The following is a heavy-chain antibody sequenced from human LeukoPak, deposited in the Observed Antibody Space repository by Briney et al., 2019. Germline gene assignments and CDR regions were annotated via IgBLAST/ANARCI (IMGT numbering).Heavy chain of an antibody. D-gene: IGHD3-16*01. V-gene: IGHV4-30-4*01. CDR1: GGSISSGDYY. CDR2: IYYSGST. CDR3: ARGGEISSPFDY. J-gene: IGHJ4*02. Sequence: PSETPSLTCTVSGGSISSGDYYWGWIRQPPGKGLEWIGYIYYSGSTYYNPSLKSRVTISVDTSKNQFSLKLSSVTAADTAVYYCARGGEISSPFDYWGQGTLVTVSS.